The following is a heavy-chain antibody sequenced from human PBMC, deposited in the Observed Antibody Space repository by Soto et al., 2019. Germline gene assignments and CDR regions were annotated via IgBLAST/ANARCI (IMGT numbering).Heavy chain of an antibody. Sequence: VKVSCKASGGTFSSYTISWVRQAPGQGLEWMGRIIPILGIANYAQKFQGRVTITADKSTSTAYMELSSLRSEDTAVYYCARVGPYASGTYSFRHNRFDPWGQGTQVTVSS. CDR3: ARVGPYASGTYSFRHNRFDP. CDR2: IIPILGIA. J-gene: IGHJ5*02. V-gene: IGHV1-69*02. D-gene: IGHD3-10*01. CDR1: GGTFSSYT.